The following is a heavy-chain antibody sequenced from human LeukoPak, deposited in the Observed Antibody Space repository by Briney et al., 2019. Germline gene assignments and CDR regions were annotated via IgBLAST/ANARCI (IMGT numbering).Heavy chain of an antibody. V-gene: IGHV4-59*01. CDR3: ARAIVVAGKNYYYYGMDV. CDR1: GGSISSYY. CDR2: IYYSGST. D-gene: IGHD6-19*01. Sequence: PSETLSLTCIVSGGSISSYYWSWIRQPPGKGLEWIGYIYYSGSTNYNPSLKSRVTISVDTSKNQFSLKLSSVTAADTAVYYCARAIVVAGKNYYYYGMDVWGQGTTVTVSS. J-gene: IGHJ6*02.